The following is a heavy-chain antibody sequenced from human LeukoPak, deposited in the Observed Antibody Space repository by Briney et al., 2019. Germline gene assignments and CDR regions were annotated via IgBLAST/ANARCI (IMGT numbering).Heavy chain of an antibody. CDR2: ISGNSSYI. Sequence: GGSLRLSCAASGFTFSSYNMNWVRQAPGKGLEWVSSISGNSSYIYYADSAKGRFSISRDNAKNSLYLQMNSLRAEDTAVYYCARAATVGTTRPGTHFDYWGQGTLVTVSS. V-gene: IGHV3-21*01. CDR1: GFTFSSYN. J-gene: IGHJ4*02. CDR3: ARAATVGTTRPGTHFDY. D-gene: IGHD1-26*01.